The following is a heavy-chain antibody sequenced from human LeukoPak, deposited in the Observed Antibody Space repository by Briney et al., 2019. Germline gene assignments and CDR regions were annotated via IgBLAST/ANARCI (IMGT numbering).Heavy chain of an antibody. CDR2: ISGSGGST. CDR1: GFIFNSYS. J-gene: IGHJ6*03. CDR3: AKRGYYYYMDV. V-gene: IGHV3-23*01. Sequence: GGSLRLSCAASGFIFNSYSMIWVRQAPGKGLEWVSVISGSGGSTYYADSVKGRFSISRDDSKNRLYLQMNSLRAEDTAVYYCAKRGYYYYMDVWGKGTTVTVSS. D-gene: IGHD3-16*01.